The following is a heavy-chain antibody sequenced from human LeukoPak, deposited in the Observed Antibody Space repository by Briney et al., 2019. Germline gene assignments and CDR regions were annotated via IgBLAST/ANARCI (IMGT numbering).Heavy chain of an antibody. J-gene: IGHJ6*03. V-gene: IGHV3-23*01. CDR2: ISGCGDTI. CDR3: ARVHDFWRGPLNYYYMDV. D-gene: IGHD3-3*01. Sequence: GGSLRLSCAASGFTFNNYAMNWVRQASGKGLQWVSGISGCGDTIYYADSVKGRFTISRDNFKNTLYLQMNSLRAEDTAVCYCARVHDFWRGPLNYYYMDVWGKGTTVTVSS. CDR1: GFTFNNYA.